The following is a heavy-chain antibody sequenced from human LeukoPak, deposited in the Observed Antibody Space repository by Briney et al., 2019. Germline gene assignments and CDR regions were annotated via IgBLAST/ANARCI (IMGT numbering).Heavy chain of an antibody. Sequence: SVKVSCKASGGTFNSYAISWVRQAPGQGLEWMGRIIPILGIANYAQKFQGRVTITADKSTSTAYMELRSLRSDDTAVYYCAYTAMVRSSWFDPWGQGTLVTVSS. CDR1: GGTFNSYA. D-gene: IGHD5-18*01. CDR2: IIPILGIA. J-gene: IGHJ5*02. CDR3: AYTAMVRSSWFDP. V-gene: IGHV1-69*04.